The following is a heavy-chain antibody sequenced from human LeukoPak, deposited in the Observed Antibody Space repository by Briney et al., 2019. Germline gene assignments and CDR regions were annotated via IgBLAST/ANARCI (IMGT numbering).Heavy chain of an antibody. D-gene: IGHD5-12*01. V-gene: IGHV4-39*01. Sequence: PSETLSLTCTVSGGSISSSSYYWGWIRQPPGKGLEWIGSIYYSGSTYYNPSLKSRVTISVDTSKNLFSLKLSSVTAADTAVYYCARHPVDSYRAAFDYWGQGTLVTVSS. CDR2: IYYSGST. J-gene: IGHJ4*02. CDR1: GGSISSSSYY. CDR3: ARHPVDSYRAAFDY.